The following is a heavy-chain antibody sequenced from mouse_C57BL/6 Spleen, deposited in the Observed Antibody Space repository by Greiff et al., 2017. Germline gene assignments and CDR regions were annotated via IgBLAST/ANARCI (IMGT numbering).Heavy chain of an antibody. CDR3: ARGGSQDAMDY. V-gene: IGHV5-4*01. CDR1: GFTFSSYA. Sequence: EVQLVESGGGLVKPGGSLKLSCAASGFTFSSYAMSWVRQTPEKRLEWVATISDGGSYTYYPDNVKGRFTISRDNAKNNLYLQMSHLKSEDTAMYYCARGGSQDAMDYWGQGTSVTVAS. CDR2: ISDGGSYT. J-gene: IGHJ4*01.